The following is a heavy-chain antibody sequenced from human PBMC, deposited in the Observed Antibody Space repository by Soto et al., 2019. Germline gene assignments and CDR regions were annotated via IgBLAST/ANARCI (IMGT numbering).Heavy chain of an antibody. CDR3: GSPHSGLNPSSIDY. D-gene: IGHD1-26*01. CDR1: GFTFSHAW. V-gene: IGHV3-15*07. CDR2: IKSKTDGGTT. Sequence: EVQLVESGGGLVKPGGSLRLSCAASGFTFSHAWMNWVRQAPGRGLEWVGRIKSKTDGGTTDYAAPVKGRFTISRDDSKNTLYLQMSSLKIEDTAVYYSGSPHSGLNPSSIDYWGQGTLVTVSS. J-gene: IGHJ4*02.